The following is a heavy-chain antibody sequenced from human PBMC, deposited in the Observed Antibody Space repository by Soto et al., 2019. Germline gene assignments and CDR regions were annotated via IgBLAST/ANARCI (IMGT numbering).Heavy chain of an antibody. CDR3: AADAYSYFDS. Sequence: PSETLSLACTVSGGSISSSSSYWGWIRQPPGKGLEWVGSIYYLGNTYYNPSLGGRVSISVDKSKNQFSLKLNSVTAADTAVYYCAADAYSYFDSWGQGVLGTVSS. CDR1: GGSISSSSSY. J-gene: IGHJ4*02. D-gene: IGHD5-18*01. CDR2: IYYLGNT. V-gene: IGHV4-39*07.